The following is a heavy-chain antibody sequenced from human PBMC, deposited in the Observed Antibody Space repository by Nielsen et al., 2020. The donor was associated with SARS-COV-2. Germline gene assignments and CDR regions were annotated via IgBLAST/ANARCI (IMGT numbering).Heavy chain of an antibody. CDR3: ATGAGWFDP. Sequence: SETLSLTCTVSGGSFSSGGSSYSWIRQHPGKGLEWIGLRHYTGNTYYNPSLQSRLFISVDTSKNQFSLRLSSVTAADTAVYYCATGAGWFDPWGQGTRVIVSS. J-gene: IGHJ5*02. CDR2: RHYTGNT. V-gene: IGHV4-31*03. D-gene: IGHD6-19*01. CDR1: GGSFSSGGSS.